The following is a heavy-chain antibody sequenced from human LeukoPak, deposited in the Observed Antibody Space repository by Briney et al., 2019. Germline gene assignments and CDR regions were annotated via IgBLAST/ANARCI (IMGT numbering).Heavy chain of an antibody. Sequence: KSSETLSLTCTVSCGSISSYYWSWIRQPPGKGLEWIGYIYYSGSTNYNPSLKSRVTISVDTSKNQFSLKLSSVTAADTAVYYCARISSGWYGNYYYYMDVWGKGTTVTVSS. CDR1: CGSISSYY. CDR2: IYYSGST. J-gene: IGHJ6*03. V-gene: IGHV4-59*01. D-gene: IGHD6-19*01. CDR3: ARISSGWYGNYYYYMDV.